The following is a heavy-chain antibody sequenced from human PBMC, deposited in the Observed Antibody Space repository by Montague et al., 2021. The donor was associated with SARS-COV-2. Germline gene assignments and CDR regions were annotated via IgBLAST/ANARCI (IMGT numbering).Heavy chain of an antibody. CDR1: GGSINSFY. D-gene: IGHD2-21*01. V-gene: IGHV4-59*01. CDR3: ARPSMVSRNYYYGIDV. Sequence: SETLSLTCIVSGGSINSFYWSWIRQPPRKGLGWIGYIYHSGTTHYSPSLKSRVAISLDTSKNQFSLTLNSVTAADTAVYYCARPSMVSRNYYYGIDVWGQGTTVTVSS. CDR2: IYHSGTT. J-gene: IGHJ6*02.